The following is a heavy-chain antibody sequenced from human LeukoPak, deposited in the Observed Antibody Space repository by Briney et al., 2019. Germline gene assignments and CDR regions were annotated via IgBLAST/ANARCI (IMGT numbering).Heavy chain of an antibody. Sequence: GGSLRLSCAASGFTFGNYAMHWVRQTPGTGLAWLSAISPDGNYIYYADSVKGRFTTSRDNPKNTLYLQMTSLRVEDTAVYFCVSQRDHRVAVAGSFDNWGQGTLISVSP. D-gene: IGHD6-19*01. CDR2: ISPDGNYI. V-gene: IGHV3-23*01. CDR3: VSQRDHRVAVAGSFDN. J-gene: IGHJ4*02. CDR1: GFTFGNYA.